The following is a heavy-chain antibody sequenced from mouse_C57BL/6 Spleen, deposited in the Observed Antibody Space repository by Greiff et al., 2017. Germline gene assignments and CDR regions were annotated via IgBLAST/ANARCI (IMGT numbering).Heavy chain of an antibody. CDR3: ARWNWDEGYAMDY. J-gene: IGHJ4*01. CDR2: IYPGSGST. Sequence: QVQLQQPGAELVKPGASVKMSCKASGYTFTSYWINWVKQRPGQGLEWIGDIYPGSGSTNYNEKFKSKATLTVDTSSSTAYMQLSSLTSEDSAVYYCARWNWDEGYAMDYWGQGTSVTVSS. V-gene: IGHV1-55*01. D-gene: IGHD4-1*01. CDR1: GYTFTSYW.